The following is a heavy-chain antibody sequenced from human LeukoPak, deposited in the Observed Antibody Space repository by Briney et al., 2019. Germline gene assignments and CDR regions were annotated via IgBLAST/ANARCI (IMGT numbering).Heavy chain of an antibody. CDR3: AATRVVGALFDH. Sequence: ASVTVSCKASGYTFTSYGISWVRQAPGQGLEWMGWVSAYNGNTNYAQKLQGRVTMTTDTSTSTAYMELRSLRSDDTAVYYCAATRVVGALFDHWGQGTLVTVSS. D-gene: IGHD1-26*01. CDR2: VSAYNGNT. CDR1: GYTFTSYG. J-gene: IGHJ4*02. V-gene: IGHV1-18*01.